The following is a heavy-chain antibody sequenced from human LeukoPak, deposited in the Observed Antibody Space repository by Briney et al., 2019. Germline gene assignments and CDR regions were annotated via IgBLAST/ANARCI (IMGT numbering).Heavy chain of an antibody. CDR1: GFTFSRYW. CDR2: IKQDGSEK. Sequence: GGSLRLSCEASGFTFSRYWVSWVRQAPGKGLEWVANIKQDGSEKYYVDSVKGRFTISRDNAKSSLYLQMNSLRAEDTAMYYCTSGEGDFSVWGQGTTVTVSS. CDR3: TSGEGDFSV. J-gene: IGHJ6*02. D-gene: IGHD3-10*01. V-gene: IGHV3-7*03.